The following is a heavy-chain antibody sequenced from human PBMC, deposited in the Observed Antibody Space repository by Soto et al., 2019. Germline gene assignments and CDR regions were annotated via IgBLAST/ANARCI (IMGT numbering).Heavy chain of an antibody. V-gene: IGHV3-23*01. D-gene: IGHD2-21*02. CDR2: ISGSGAST. CDR1: GFAFRHNY. CDR3: AKEGGNFRYFDY. Sequence: GGSLRLSCTVSGFAFRHNYLTWIRQAPGKGLEWLSGISGSGASTYYADSVKGRFTISRDNSKNTLYLQMNSLRAEDTAVYYCAKEGGNFRYFDYWGQGTLVTVSS. J-gene: IGHJ4*02.